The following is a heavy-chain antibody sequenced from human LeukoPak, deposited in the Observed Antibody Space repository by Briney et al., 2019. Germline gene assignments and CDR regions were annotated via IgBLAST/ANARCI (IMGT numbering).Heavy chain of an antibody. CDR1: GFTFSSYT. CDR3: AASLPNIVVVPATKGPFGY. D-gene: IGHD2-2*01. Sequence: GGSLRLSCAASGFTFSSYTMSWVRQAPGKGLEWVSGVSGSGGSTRYADSVKGRFTISRDNSKNTLYLQMNSLRAEDTAVYYCAASLPNIVVVPATKGPFGYWGQGTLVTVSS. J-gene: IGHJ4*02. CDR2: VSGSGGST. V-gene: IGHV3-23*01.